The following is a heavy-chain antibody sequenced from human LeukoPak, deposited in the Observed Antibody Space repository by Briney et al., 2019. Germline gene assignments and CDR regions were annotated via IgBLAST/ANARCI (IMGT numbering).Heavy chain of an antibody. Sequence: PGESLKISCQGSGYSFSSYWIAWVRQMPGKGLGWMGIIYPGDSDTRYSPSFQGQVTISADKSISTAYLQWSSLKASDTAMYYCARHRGYSYGLSGWFDPCGQGTLVTVSS. CDR2: IYPGDSDT. J-gene: IGHJ5*02. V-gene: IGHV5-51*01. CDR1: GYSFSSYW. CDR3: ARHRGYSYGLSGWFDP. D-gene: IGHD5-18*01.